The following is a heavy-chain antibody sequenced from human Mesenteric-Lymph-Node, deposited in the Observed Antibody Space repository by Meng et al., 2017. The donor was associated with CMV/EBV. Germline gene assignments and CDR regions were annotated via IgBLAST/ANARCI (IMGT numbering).Heavy chain of an antibody. D-gene: IGHD2-2*02. V-gene: IGHV3-21*01. Sequence: GESLKISCAASGFTFSSYSMNWVRQAPGKGLEWVSSISSSSSYIYYADSVRGRFTISRDNAKASLHLQMSNLRVGDTAVYYCAKAPGDLYPYYFDYWGQGALVTVSS. J-gene: IGHJ4*02. CDR2: ISSSSSYI. CDR1: GFTFSSYS. CDR3: AKAPGDLYPYYFDY.